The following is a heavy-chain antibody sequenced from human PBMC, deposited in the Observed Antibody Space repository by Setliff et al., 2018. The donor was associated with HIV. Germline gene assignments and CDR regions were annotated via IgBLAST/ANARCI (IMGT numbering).Heavy chain of an antibody. CDR1: GYTFTNHA. J-gene: IGHJ6*03. CDR3: ARIVAPGSHGPDYYMDV. V-gene: IGHV1-3*01. D-gene: IGHD2-21*01. CDR2: INAGNGNT. Sequence: ASVKVSCKASGYTFTNHAIHWVRQAPGQRLEWMGWINAGNGNTKYSQKFQGRVTISRDTSATTAYMELSSLRSEDTGVYYCARIVAPGSHGPDYYMDVWGKGTTVTVSS.